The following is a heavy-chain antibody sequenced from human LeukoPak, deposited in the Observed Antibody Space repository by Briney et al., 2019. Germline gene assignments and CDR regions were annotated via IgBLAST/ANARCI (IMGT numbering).Heavy chain of an antibody. CDR3: AREDGGNSWDY. CDR2: IIPILGIA. Sequence: SVKVSCKASGYTFTSYDINWVQQATGQGLEWMGRIIPILGIANYAQKFQGRVTITADKSTSTAYMELSSLRSEDTAVYYCAREDGGNSWDYWGQGTLVTVSS. CDR1: GYTFTSYD. V-gene: IGHV1-69*04. J-gene: IGHJ4*02. D-gene: IGHD4-23*01.